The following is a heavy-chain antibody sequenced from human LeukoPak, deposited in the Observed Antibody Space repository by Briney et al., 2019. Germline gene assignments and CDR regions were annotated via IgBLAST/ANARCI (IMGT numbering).Heavy chain of an antibody. CDR1: GFTFSGYA. Sequence: GGSLRLSCAASGFTFSGYAMRWVRQAPGKGLEWVSTITGSGGTTYYADSVKGRFTISRDNSKNTLFLQMNSLRAEDTALYYCAKDLRGVVVIDFDYWGQGTLVTVSS. D-gene: IGHD2-15*01. CDR3: AKDLRGVVVIDFDY. CDR2: ITGSGGTT. V-gene: IGHV3-23*01. J-gene: IGHJ4*02.